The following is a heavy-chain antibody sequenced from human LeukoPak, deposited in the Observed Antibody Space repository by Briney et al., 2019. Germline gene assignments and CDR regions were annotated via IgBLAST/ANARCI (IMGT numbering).Heavy chain of an antibody. J-gene: IGHJ5*02. Sequence: GSPNYSPSLKSRVTISVDTSKNQFSLKLSSVTAADTAVYYCARGRLNTMIVVVINRNWFDPWGQGTLVTVSS. V-gene: IGHV4-34*01. CDR2: GSP. CDR3: ARGRLNTMIVVVINRNWFDP. D-gene: IGHD3-22*01.